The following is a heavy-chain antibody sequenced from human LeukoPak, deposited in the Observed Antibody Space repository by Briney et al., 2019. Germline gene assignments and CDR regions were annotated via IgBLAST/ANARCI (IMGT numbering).Heavy chain of an antibody. D-gene: IGHD1-26*01. CDR1: GGSFSGYY. J-gene: IGHJ4*02. CDR2: MYHSGST. Sequence: PSETLSLTCAVYGGSFSGYYWSWIRQPPGKGLEWIGSMYHSGSTYYNPSLKSRVTISVDTSENQFSLKLTSVTAADTAVYYCARYASGSYFRGIDYWGQGTLVTVSS. V-gene: IGHV4-34*01. CDR3: ARYASGSYFRGIDY.